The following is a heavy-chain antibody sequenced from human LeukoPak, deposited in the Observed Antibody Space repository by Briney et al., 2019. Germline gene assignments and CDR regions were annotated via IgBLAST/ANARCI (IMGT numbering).Heavy chain of an antibody. D-gene: IGHD2-2*01. V-gene: IGHV3-23*01. J-gene: IGHJ4*02. CDR1: GFMFSSYA. CDR3: AKGVGYCSTTSCYYFDY. Sequence: AGGSLRLSCAASGFMFSSYAMSWVRQAPGKGLEWVSAISGSGGSTYYADSVKGRVTISRDNSKNTVYLQMNSLRAEDTAVYYCAKGVGYCSTTSCYYFDYWGQGTLVTVSS. CDR2: ISGSGGST.